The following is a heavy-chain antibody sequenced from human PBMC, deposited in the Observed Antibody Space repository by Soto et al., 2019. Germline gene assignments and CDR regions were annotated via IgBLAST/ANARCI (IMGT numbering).Heavy chain of an antibody. CDR2: ISAYNGNT. D-gene: IGHD3-22*01. J-gene: IGHJ4*02. CDR3: ARDVGTYYYDSSGPRPFDY. V-gene: IGHV1-18*01. CDR1: GYTFASCG. Sequence: ASVKVSCKASGYTFASCGISWVRQAPGQGLEWMGWISAYNGNTNYAQKLQGRVTMTTDTSTSTAYMELRSLRSDDTAVYYCARDVGTYYYDSSGPRPFDYWGQGTLVTVSS.